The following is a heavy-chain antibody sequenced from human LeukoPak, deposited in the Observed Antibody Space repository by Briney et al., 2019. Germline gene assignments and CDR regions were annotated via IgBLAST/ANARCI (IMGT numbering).Heavy chain of an antibody. V-gene: IGHV3-21*06. CDR1: GFTFSSYA. Sequence: GSLRLSCAASGFTFSSYAMSWVRQAPGKGLEWVSSIDSSSSYIQYADSVKGRFTISRDNAKNSLYLQMNSLRAEDTAVYYCTREGAKRGYSGYDAMYWGQGTLVIVSS. CDR2: IDSSSSYI. J-gene: IGHJ4*02. CDR3: TREGAKRGYSGYDAMY. D-gene: IGHD5-12*01.